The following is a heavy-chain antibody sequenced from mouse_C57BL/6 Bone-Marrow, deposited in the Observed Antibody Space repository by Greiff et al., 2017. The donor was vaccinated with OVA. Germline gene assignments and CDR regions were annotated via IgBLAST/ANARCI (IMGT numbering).Heavy chain of an antibody. J-gene: IGHJ2*01. CDR2: ISSGGDYI. V-gene: IGHV5-9-1*02. Sequence: EVQGVESGEGLVKPGGSLKLSCAASGFTFSSYAMSWVRQTPEKRLEWVAYISSGGDYIYYADTVKGRFTISRDNARNTLYLQMSSLKSEDTAMYYCTRGGYYGSSLDYWGQGTTLTVSS. CDR1: GFTFSSYA. CDR3: TRGGYYGSSLDY. D-gene: IGHD1-1*01.